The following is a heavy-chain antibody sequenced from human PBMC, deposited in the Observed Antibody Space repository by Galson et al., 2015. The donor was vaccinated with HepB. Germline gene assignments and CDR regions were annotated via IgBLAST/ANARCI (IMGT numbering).Heavy chain of an antibody. D-gene: IGHD5-12*01. J-gene: IGHJ4*02. CDR1: GFTFSSYG. Sequence: SLRLSCAASGFTFSSYGMHWVRQAPGKGLEWVAVIWYDGSNKYYADSVKGRFTISRDNSKNTLYLQMNSLRAEDTAVYYCARVPKRGYDWRNYFDYWGQGTLVTVSS. CDR2: IWYDGSNK. V-gene: IGHV3-33*01. CDR3: ARVPKRGYDWRNYFDY.